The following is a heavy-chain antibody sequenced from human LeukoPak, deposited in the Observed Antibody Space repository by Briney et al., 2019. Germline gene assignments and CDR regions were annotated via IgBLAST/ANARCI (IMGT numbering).Heavy chain of an antibody. CDR1: GFTFDDYA. J-gene: IGHJ4*02. CDR3: AKGKTIRGGVITY. Sequence: GGSLRLSCAASGFTFDDYAMHWVRQAPGKGLEWVSGISWNSGSIGYADSVKGRFTISRDNAKNSLYLQMNSLRAEDTALYYCAKGKTIRGGVITYWGQGTLVTVPS. CDR2: ISWNSGSI. D-gene: IGHD3-10*01. V-gene: IGHV3-9*01.